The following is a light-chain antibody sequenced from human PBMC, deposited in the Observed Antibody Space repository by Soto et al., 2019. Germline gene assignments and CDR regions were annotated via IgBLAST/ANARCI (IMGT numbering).Light chain of an antibody. Sequence: EIVLTQSPATLSLSPGERATLSCRASQSVLYSSNNKNYLAWYQQKPRQPPKLLIYWASTRESGVPDRFSGSGSGTDFTLTISSLQAEDVAVYYCQQYYNTPLTFGGGTKVEIK. J-gene: IGKJ4*01. CDR2: WAS. CDR1: QSVLYSSNNKNY. V-gene: IGKV4-1*01. CDR3: QQYYNTPLT.